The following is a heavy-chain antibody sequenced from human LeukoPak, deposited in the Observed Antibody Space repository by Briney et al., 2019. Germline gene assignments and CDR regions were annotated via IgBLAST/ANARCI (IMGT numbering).Heavy chain of an antibody. J-gene: IGHJ4*02. V-gene: IGHV1-18*01. D-gene: IGHD3-22*01. CDR3: ARGGEGHYYDSSGYGYDY. CDR2: ISAYNGNT. Sequence: ASVKVSCKASGYTFTSYGISWVRQAPGQGLEWMGWISAYNGNTNYAQKLQGRVTMTTDTSTSTAYMELRSLRSDDTAVYYCARGGEGHYYDSSGYGYDYWGQGTLVTVSS. CDR1: GYTFTSYG.